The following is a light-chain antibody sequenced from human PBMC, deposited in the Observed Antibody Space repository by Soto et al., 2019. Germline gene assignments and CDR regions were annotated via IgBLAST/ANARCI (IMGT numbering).Light chain of an antibody. CDR3: NSYTSSNTQV. CDR1: SSDVGGYNY. V-gene: IGLV2-14*01. CDR2: EVS. Sequence: QSALTQPASVSGSPGQSITISCTGTSSDVGGYNYVSWYQQHPGKAPKLMIYEVSNRPSGVSNRFSGSKSGNTASLTISGLQAEDEADYYCNSYTSSNTQVFGGGTQLTVL. J-gene: IGLJ2*01.